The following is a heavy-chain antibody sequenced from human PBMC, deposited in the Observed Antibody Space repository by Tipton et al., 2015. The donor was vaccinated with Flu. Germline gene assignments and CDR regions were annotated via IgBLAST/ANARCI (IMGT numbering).Heavy chain of an antibody. J-gene: IGHJ4*02. CDR3: ARGQGLGSGSTPTGY. Sequence: KPSETLSLTCAVYGGSFSGYYWSWIRQPPGKGLEWIGEINHSGSTNYNPSLKSRVTISVDTSKNQFSLKLSSVTAADTAVYYCARGQGLGSGSTPTGYWGQGTLVTVSS. CDR2: INHSGST. D-gene: IGHD3-10*01. V-gene: IGHV4-34*01. CDR1: GGSFSGYY.